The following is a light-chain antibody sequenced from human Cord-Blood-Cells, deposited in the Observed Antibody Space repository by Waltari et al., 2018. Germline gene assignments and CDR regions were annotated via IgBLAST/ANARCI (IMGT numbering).Light chain of an antibody. V-gene: IGKV1-39*01. CDR2: AAS. J-gene: IGKJ1*01. Sequence: DIQITQSPSSLSASVGDRVTITCRASQGISSHLNWYQQKPGKAPKLLIYAASSFQSGVPSRFSGSGSGTDFTLTISSLQPEDFATYYCQQSYSTPWTFGQGTKVEIK. CDR1: QGISSH. CDR3: QQSYSTPWT.